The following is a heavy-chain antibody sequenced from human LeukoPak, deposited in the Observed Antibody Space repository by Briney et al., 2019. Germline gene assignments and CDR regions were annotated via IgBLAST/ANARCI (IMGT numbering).Heavy chain of an antibody. CDR1: GYTFTSYG. CDR3: ARGQTVTTWGDEFDY. CDR2: ISAYNGNT. J-gene: IGHJ4*02. D-gene: IGHD4-17*01. Sequence: ASVKVSCKAPGYTFTSYGISWVRQAPGQGLEWMGWISAYNGNTNYAQKLQGRVTMTTDTSTSTAYMELRSLRSDDTAVYYCARGQTVTTWGDEFDYWGQGTLVTVSS. V-gene: IGHV1-18*01.